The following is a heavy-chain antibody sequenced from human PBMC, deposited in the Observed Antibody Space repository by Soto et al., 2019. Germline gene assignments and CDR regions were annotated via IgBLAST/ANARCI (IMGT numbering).Heavy chain of an antibody. CDR1: GFAVSNTY. CDR2: IYSDGTT. CDR3: ARDCSGGSCYPALGA. Sequence: EVHLVESGGGLIQPGGSLTLSCAASGFAVSNTYMSWVRQAPGRGLEWVSFIYSDGTTCYADSVKGRFTISRDTSKNTLSLQMNSLRAEDTAVYDCARDCSGGSCYPALGAWGQGTLVTVSS. J-gene: IGHJ5*02. V-gene: IGHV3-53*01. D-gene: IGHD2-15*01.